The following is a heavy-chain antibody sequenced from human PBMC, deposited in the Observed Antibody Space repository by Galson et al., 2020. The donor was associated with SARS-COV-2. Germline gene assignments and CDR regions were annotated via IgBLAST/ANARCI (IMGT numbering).Heavy chain of an antibody. D-gene: IGHD3-3*01. V-gene: IGHV4-38-2*02. J-gene: IGHJ6*04. CDR1: GYSISSGYY. Sequence: SETLSLTFTVSGYSISSGYYWGWIRQPPGKGLEWIGSIYHSGSTYYNPSLKSRVTISVDTYKNQFSLKLSSVTAADTAVYYCARVVSPYYDFWSGYYDNYYYGMDVWGKGTTVTVSS. CDR2: IYHSGST. CDR3: ARVVSPYYDFWSGYYDNYYYGMDV.